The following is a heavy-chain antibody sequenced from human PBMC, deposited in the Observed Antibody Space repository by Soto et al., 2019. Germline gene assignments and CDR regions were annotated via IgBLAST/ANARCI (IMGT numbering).Heavy chain of an antibody. V-gene: IGHV1-46*03. D-gene: IGHD2-15*01. CDR1: GYTFTSDY. J-gene: IGHJ4*02. Sequence: ASVKVSCKASGYTFTSDYIHWVRQAPGQGLEWMGIINPSDGSTSYAQKFQGRVTMTRDTSTSTVYMELSSLRSEDTAVYYCARGSQAASSQYYFHYWGQGTLVTVSS. CDR3: ARGSQAASSQYYFHY. CDR2: INPSDGST.